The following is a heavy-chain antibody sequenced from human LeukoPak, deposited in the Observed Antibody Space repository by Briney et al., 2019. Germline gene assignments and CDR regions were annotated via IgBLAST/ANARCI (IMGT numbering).Heavy chain of an antibody. CDR3: TRPNYGDYADDY. J-gene: IGHJ4*02. D-gene: IGHD4-17*01. Sequence: GGSLRLSCAASGFTFSGSAMHWFRRASGKGLEWVGRIRSKAKNYETTYAPSVKGRFAISRDDSKNTAFLQMNGLKTEDTAMYYCTRPNYGDYADDYWGQGTLVTVSS. V-gene: IGHV3-73*01. CDR1: GFTFSGSA. CDR2: IRSKAKNYET.